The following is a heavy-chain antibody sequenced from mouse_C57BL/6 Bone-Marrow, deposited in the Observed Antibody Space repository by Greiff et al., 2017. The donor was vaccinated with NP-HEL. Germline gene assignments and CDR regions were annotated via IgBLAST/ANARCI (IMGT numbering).Heavy chain of an antibody. CDR2: IYPGDGDT. J-gene: IGHJ4*01. D-gene: IGHD1-1*01. CDR1: GYAFSSSW. CDR3: ARSEITTVVAESLYYYAMDY. Sequence: VQLQQSGPELVKPGASVKISCKASGYAFSSSWMNWVKQRPGKGLEWIGRIYPGDGDTNYNGKFKGKATLTADKSSSTAYMQLSSLTSEDSAVYFCARSEITTVVAESLYYYAMDYWGQGTSVTVSS. V-gene: IGHV1-82*01.